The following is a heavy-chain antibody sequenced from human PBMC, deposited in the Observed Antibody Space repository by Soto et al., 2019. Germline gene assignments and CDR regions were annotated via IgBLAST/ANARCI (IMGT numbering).Heavy chain of an antibody. CDR2: IYYSGST. V-gene: IGHV4-59*01. CDR1: GGSISSYY. CDR3: ARVPGIAVAGRRYFDY. Sequence: QVQLQESGPGLVKPSETLSLTCTVSGGSISSYYWSWFRQPPGKELEWIGYIYYSGSTNYNPSLKTRVTISVDTSKNQFSLKLSSVTAADTAVYYCARVPGIAVAGRRYFDYWGQGTLVTVSS. D-gene: IGHD6-19*01. J-gene: IGHJ4*02.